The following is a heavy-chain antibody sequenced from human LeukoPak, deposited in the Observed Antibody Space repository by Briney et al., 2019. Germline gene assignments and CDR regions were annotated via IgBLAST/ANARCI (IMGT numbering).Heavy chain of an antibody. V-gene: IGHV1-18*01. J-gene: IGHJ4*02. Sequence: ASVKVSCKASGYTFTSYGISWVRQAPGQGLEWMGWISAYNGNTNYAQKPQGRVTMTTDTSTSTAYMELRSLRSDDTAVYYCARSFFSGWRGGWYNSYYFDYWGQGTLVTVSS. CDR1: GYTFTSYG. D-gene: IGHD6-19*01. CDR3: ARSFFSGWRGGWYNSYYFDY. CDR2: ISAYNGNT.